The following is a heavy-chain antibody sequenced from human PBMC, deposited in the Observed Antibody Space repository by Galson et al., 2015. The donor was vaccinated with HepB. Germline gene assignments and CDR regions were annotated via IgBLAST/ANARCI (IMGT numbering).Heavy chain of an antibody. CDR2: IYSGGST. CDR1: GFTVSSNY. D-gene: IGHD1-7*01. V-gene: IGHV3-53*01. J-gene: IGHJ3*02. CDR3: ARVQDWDWNYSAFDI. Sequence: SLILSCAASGFTVSSNYMGWVRQAPGTGLEWVSVIYSGGSTYYADSVKGRFTISRDNSKNTLYLQMNSLRAEDRAVYYCARVQDWDWNYSAFDIWGQGTMGTVSS.